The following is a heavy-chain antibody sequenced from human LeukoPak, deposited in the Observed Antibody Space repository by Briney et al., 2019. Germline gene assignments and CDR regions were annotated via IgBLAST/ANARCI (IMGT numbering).Heavy chain of an antibody. CDR2: ISGSGGST. D-gene: IGHD1-26*01. CDR1: GFTFSSYA. V-gene: IGHV3-23*01. J-gene: IGHJ4*02. Sequence: GGSLRLSCAASGFTFSSYAMSWVRQAPGKGLEWVSAISGSGGSTYYADSVKGRFTISRDNSKNTLYLQMNSLRAEDTAVYYCAKDDLIAEWEPSGDDYWGQGTLVTVSS. CDR3: AKDDLIAEWEPSGDDY.